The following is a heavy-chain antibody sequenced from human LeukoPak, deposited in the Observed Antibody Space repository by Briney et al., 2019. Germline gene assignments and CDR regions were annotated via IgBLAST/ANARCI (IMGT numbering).Heavy chain of an antibody. CDR1: GGSISSYY. Sequence: PSETLSLTCTVSGGSISSYYWSWIRQPPGKGLEWNGYIYYSGSTNYNPSLKSRVTISVDTSKNQFSLKLSSVTAADTAVYYCARVGCSGGSCYDDAFDIWGQGTMVTVSS. V-gene: IGHV4-59*01. CDR3: ARVGCSGGSCYDDAFDI. CDR2: IYYSGST. J-gene: IGHJ3*02. D-gene: IGHD2-15*01.